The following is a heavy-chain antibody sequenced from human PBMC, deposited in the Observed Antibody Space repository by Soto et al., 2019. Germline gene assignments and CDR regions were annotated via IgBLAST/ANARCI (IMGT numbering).Heavy chain of an antibody. Sequence: SVKVSCKASGGTFSSYTIIWVRQAPGQGLKWMGRIIPILGIANYAQKFQGRVTITADKSTSTAYMELSSLRSEDTAVYYCARDPSPRIGENWFDPWGQGTLVTVSS. CDR1: GGTFSSYT. V-gene: IGHV1-69*04. D-gene: IGHD2-21*01. CDR2: IIPILGIA. CDR3: ARDPSPRIGENWFDP. J-gene: IGHJ5*02.